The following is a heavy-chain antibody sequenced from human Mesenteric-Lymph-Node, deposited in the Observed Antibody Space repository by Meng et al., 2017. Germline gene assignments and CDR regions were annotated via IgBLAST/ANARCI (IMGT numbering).Heavy chain of an antibody. CDR3: AKLSGSSTWYPFDY. CDR2: ISGSGGST. D-gene: IGHD3-10*01. CDR1: GFTFSSHA. J-gene: IGHJ4*02. Sequence: GGSLRLSCAASGFTFSSHAMTWVRQTPGKGLEWVAAISGSGGSTYYKDSVKGRFTISRDNSENTLYVQMNSLSVEDTAVYYCAKLSGSSTWYPFDYWGQGTLVTGAS. V-gene: IGHV3-23*01.